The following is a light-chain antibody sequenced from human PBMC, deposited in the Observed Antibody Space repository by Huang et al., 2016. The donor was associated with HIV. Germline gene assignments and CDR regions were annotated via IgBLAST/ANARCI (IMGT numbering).Light chain of an antibody. CDR1: QSVSRN. CDR3: QQYNDWRT. V-gene: IGKV3-15*01. CDR2: GAF. J-gene: IGKJ1*01. Sequence: EIVMTQSPATLSLSPGARATLSCRASQSVSRNLAWYQQKPGQAPRLLIYGAFTRANGVPDRFSGSGSGTDFRLTISSLQPEDFGLYYCQQYNDWRTFGPGTKVEIK.